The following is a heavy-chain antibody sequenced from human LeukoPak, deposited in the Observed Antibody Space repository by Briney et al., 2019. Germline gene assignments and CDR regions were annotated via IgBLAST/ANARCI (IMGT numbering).Heavy chain of an antibody. CDR3: ARATGGSPYYFDY. CDR1: GYTFTSYY. CDR2: INPSSGST. D-gene: IGHD1-26*01. Sequence: ASVKVSCKASGYTFTSYYLHWVRQAPGQGLEWMGIINPSSGSTTSAQKFQGRVTMTRDRSASTVYLELSSLRSEDTAVYYCARATGGSPYYFDYWGQGILVTVSS. V-gene: IGHV1-46*01. J-gene: IGHJ4*02.